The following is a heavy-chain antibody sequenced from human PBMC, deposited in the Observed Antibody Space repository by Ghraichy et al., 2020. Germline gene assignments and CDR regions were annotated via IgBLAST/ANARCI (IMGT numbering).Heavy chain of an antibody. CDR3: ARADRRSSTSCYFDY. Sequence: GGSLRLSCAASGFTFSSYSMNWVRQAPGKGLEWVSYISSSSSTIYYADSVKGRFTISRDNAKNSLYLQMNSLRDEDTAVYYCARADRRSSTSCYFDYWGQGTLVTVSS. CDR1: GFTFSSYS. CDR2: ISSSSSTI. D-gene: IGHD2-2*01. J-gene: IGHJ4*02. V-gene: IGHV3-48*02.